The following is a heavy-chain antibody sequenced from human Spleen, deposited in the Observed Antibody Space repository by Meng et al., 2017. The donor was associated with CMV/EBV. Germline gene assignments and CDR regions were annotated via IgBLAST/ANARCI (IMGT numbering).Heavy chain of an antibody. J-gene: IGHJ5*02. D-gene: IGHD2-2*01. V-gene: IGHV3-33*06. Sequence: QWVSEAQGKGLEWMAVIGYDKSKKYYAHTVKGRFTITKDNSKSTVYLQMSSLRAEDTAVYYCAKGGGVNSSNTRCYEGGQGGWFDPWGQGTLVTVSS. CDR2: IGYDKSKK. CDR3: AKGGGVNSSNTRCYEGGQGGWFDP.